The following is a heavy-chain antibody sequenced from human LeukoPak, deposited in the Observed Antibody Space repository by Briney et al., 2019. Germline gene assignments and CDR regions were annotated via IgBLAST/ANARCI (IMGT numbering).Heavy chain of an antibody. D-gene: IGHD3-22*01. CDR1: GFTFSSYA. CDR3: AKRAPGYDSSGYPYYFDY. CDR2: ISGSGGST. Sequence: GGSLRLSCAASGFTFSSYAMSWARQAPGKGLEWVSAISGSGGSTYYADSGKGRFTIPRDNPKNTMYMQENIQRAEDTAVYYCAKRAPGYDSSGYPYYFDYWGQGTLVTVSS. V-gene: IGHV3-23*01. J-gene: IGHJ4*02.